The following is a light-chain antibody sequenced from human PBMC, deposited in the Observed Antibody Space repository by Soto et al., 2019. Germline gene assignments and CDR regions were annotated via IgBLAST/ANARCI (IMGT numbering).Light chain of an antibody. Sequence: DIQMPQSPSSLSASVGDRDTITCRASKGIGNYLAWYQQKPGKVPKLLIYAASTLQSGVPSRFSGSGSGTDFTLTISSLQPEDVATYYCQKYNSAPYTFGQGTKLEIK. CDR2: AAS. V-gene: IGKV1-27*01. CDR1: KGIGNY. CDR3: QKYNSAPYT. J-gene: IGKJ2*01.